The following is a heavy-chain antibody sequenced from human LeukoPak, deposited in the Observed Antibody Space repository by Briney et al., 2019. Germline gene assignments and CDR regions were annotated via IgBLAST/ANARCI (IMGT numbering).Heavy chain of an antibody. CDR2: ISSSSSHI. V-gene: IGHV3-21*01. J-gene: IGHJ4*02. Sequence: GGSLRLSCAASGFTFSSYSMNWVRQAPGKGLEWVSSISSSSSHIYHADSVKGRFTISRDNAKNSLYLQMNSLRAEDTAVYYCARGHGTPRRFWGQGTLVTVSS. D-gene: IGHD6-6*01. CDR3: ARGHGTPRRF. CDR1: GFTFSSYS.